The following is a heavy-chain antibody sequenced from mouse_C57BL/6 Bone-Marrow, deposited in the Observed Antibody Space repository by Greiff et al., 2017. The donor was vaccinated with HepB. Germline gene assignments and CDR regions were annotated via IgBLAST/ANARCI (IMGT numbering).Heavy chain of an antibody. Sequence: VHVKQSGPELVKPGASVKISCKASGYSFTDYNMNWVKQSNGKSLEWIGVINPNYGTTSYNQKFKGKATLTVDQSSSTAYMQLNSLTSEDSAVYYCARNNGSSSSWYCDVWGTGTTVTVTS. V-gene: IGHV1-39*01. J-gene: IGHJ1*03. CDR2: INPNYGTT. CDR1: GYSFTDYN. D-gene: IGHD1-1*01. CDR3: ARNNGSSSSWYCDV.